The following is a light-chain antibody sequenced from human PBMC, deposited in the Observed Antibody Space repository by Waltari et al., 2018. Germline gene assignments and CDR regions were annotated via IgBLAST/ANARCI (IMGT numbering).Light chain of an antibody. Sequence: DIQMTQSPSSLSASVGDRVPITCRASQSINIYLNWYQQKPGKAPKLLIYHASILQSAVPSRFSGSGSGTDFTLTISSLQPEDFATYYCLQTYGGLWTFGQGTKVEFK. V-gene: IGKV1-39*01. CDR2: HAS. CDR3: LQTYGGLWT. J-gene: IGKJ1*01. CDR1: QSINIY.